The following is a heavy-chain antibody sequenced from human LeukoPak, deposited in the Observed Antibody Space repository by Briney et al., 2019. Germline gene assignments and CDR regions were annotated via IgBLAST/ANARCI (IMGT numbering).Heavy chain of an antibody. CDR1: GFTFSTYS. CDR2: ISGSGDST. CDR3: AKDLLSGGNCYSIFHY. J-gene: IGHJ4*02. D-gene: IGHD2-15*01. V-gene: IGHV3-23*01. Sequence: GGSLRLSCAASGFTFSTYSMNWVRQAPGKGLEWVSGISGSGDSTYYADSVKGRFTISRDNSKNTLYLQMNSLRAEDTAIYYCAKDLLSGGNCYSIFHYWGQGTLVTVSS.